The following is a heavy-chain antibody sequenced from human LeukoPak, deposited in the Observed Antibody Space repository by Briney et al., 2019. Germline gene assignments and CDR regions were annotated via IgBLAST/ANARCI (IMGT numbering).Heavy chain of an antibody. Sequence: ASVKVSCKASGYTFTGYYMHWVRQAPGQGLEWMGWINPNSGGTNYAQKFQGRVTMTRDTSINTAYMELSRLRSDDTAVYYCARVRRAGNWFDPWGQGTLVTVSS. CDR1: GYTFTGYY. J-gene: IGHJ5*02. CDR3: ARVRRAGNWFDP. CDR2: INPNSGGT. V-gene: IGHV1-2*02.